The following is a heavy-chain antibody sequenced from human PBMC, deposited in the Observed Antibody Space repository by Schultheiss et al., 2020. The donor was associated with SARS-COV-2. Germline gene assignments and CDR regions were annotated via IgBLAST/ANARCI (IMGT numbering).Heavy chain of an antibody. CDR3: ARDRDYLDAFDI. V-gene: IGHV4-39*07. CDR1: GGSISSSSYY. Sequence: SETLSLTCTVSGGSISSSSYYWSWIHQPPGKGLEWIGEINHSGSTHYNPSLKSRVTISVDTSKNQFSLKLSSVTAVHTAVYYCARDRDYLDAFDIWGQGKMVTVSS. J-gene: IGHJ3*02. CDR2: INHSGST. D-gene: IGHD2/OR15-2a*01.